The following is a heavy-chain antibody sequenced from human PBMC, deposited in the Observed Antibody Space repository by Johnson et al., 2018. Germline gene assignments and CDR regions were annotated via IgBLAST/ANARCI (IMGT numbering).Heavy chain of an antibody. CDR2: LARNSGTI. V-gene: IGHV3-9*01. J-gene: IGHJ4*02. D-gene: IGHD3-10*01. CDR3: VKGDRLQGFGELQYYFGD. CDR1: GLTFADYA. Sequence: EVQLVETGGGLVQPGRSLRLSCAASGLTFADYAMHWVRQPPGKAPEWVAGLARNSGTIVYADSVRGRFTISRDKAKNSLFRQMNSLRPEDTALYFCVKGDRLQGFGELQYYFGDWGQGTLVTVSS.